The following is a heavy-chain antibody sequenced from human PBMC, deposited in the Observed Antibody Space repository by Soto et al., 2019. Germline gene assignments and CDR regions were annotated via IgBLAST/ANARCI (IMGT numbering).Heavy chain of an antibody. J-gene: IGHJ4*02. CDR2: ISSSSSTI. D-gene: IGHD6-6*01. CDR3: ARDYPRIAARPTATHPFDY. Sequence: GGSLRLSCAASGFTFSSYSMNWVRQAPGKGLEWVSYISSSSSTIYYADSVKGRFTISRDNAKNSLYLQMNSLRDEDTAVYYCARDYPRIAARPTATHPFDYWGQGTLVTVSS. CDR1: GFTFSSYS. V-gene: IGHV3-48*02.